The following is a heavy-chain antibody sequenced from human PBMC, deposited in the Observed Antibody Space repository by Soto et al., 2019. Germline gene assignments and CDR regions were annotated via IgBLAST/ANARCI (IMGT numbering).Heavy chain of an antibody. CDR2: INHSGST. D-gene: IGHD2-15*01. CDR1: GGSFSGYY. CDR3: ARLRKGSPYDY. J-gene: IGHJ4*02. Sequence: SETLSLTCAVYGGSFSGYYWSWIRQPPGKGLEWIGEINHSGSTNYNPSLKSRVTISVDTSKNQFSLKLSSVTAADTAVYYCARLRKGSPYDYWGQGTLVTVSS. V-gene: IGHV4-34*01.